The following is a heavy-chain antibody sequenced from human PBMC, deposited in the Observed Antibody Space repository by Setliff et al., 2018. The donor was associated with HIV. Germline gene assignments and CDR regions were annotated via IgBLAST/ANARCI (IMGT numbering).Heavy chain of an antibody. Sequence: SETLSLTCTVSGGSISTYYWSWIRQHPGKGLEWIAWISDSGTTNYNPSLKSRVTLSVYTSKNQFSLGLTSVTGADTAVYYCARGRASSKYLDPWGQGTLVTVSS. CDR1: GGSISTYY. D-gene: IGHD2-15*01. CDR3: ARGRASSKYLDP. V-gene: IGHV4-59*01. J-gene: IGHJ5*02. CDR2: ISDSGTT.